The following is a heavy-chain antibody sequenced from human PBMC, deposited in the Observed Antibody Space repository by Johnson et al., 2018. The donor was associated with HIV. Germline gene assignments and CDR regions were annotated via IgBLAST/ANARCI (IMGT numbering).Heavy chain of an antibody. CDR1: GFSFDDYG. Sequence: VQLVESGGGAVRPGGSLRLSCAASGFSFDDYGMSWVRQVPWKGPEWVCGINWNGGSTGYAASVKGRFTISRDNAKNSLYLQMNSLRAEDTALYYCARDPTTQNPRLTGDFGAFDIWGQGTMVTVSS. D-gene: IGHD7-27*01. V-gene: IGHV3-20*04. J-gene: IGHJ3*02. CDR3: ARDPTTQNPRLTGDFGAFDI. CDR2: INWNGGST.